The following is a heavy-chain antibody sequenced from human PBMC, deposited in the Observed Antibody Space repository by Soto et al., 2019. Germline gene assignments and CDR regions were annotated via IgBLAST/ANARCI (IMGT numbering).Heavy chain of an antibody. CDR3: ARGVEGYCSGGSCYDY. V-gene: IGHV1-69*13. D-gene: IGHD2-15*01. CDR2: IIPIFGTA. Sequence: GASVKVSCKASGGTFSSYAISWVRQAPGQGPEWMGGIIPIFGTANYAQKFQGRVTITADESTSTAYMELSSLRSEDTAVYYCARGVEGYCSGGSCYDYWGQGTLVTVSS. CDR1: GGTFSSYA. J-gene: IGHJ4*02.